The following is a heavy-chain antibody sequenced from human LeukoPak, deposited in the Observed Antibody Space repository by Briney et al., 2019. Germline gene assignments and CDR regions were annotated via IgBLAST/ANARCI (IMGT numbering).Heavy chain of an antibody. CDR1: GGSISSYY. V-gene: IGHV4-59*08. D-gene: IGHD3-10*01. CDR2: IYYSGST. CDR3: AGTMVRGVTAYGMDV. Sequence: SETLSLICTVSGGSISSYYWSWIRQPPGKGLEWIGYIYYSGSTNYNPSLKSRVTISVDTSKNQFSLKLSSVTAADTAVYYCAGTMVRGVTAYGMDVWGQGTTVTVSS. J-gene: IGHJ6*02.